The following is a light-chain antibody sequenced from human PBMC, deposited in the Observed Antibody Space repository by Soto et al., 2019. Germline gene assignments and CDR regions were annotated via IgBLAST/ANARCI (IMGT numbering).Light chain of an antibody. J-gene: IGLJ2*01. CDR3: AAWDDSLSVI. CDR2: NNN. CDR1: SSNIGSNP. Sequence: QAVVTQPPSASGTPGLRVTFSCSGSSSNIGSNPVSWYQLLPGTAPKLLIYNNNQRPSGVPDRFSGSKSGTSASLAISGLQSEDEADYYCAAWDDSLSVIFGGGTKLTVL. V-gene: IGLV1-44*01.